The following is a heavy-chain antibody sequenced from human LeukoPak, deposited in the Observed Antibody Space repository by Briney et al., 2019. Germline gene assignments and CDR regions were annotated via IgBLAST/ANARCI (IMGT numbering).Heavy chain of an antibody. V-gene: IGHV4-34*01. Sequence: PSETLSLTCAVYGGSFSGYYWSWIRQPPGKGVEGIGEINHSGSTNYNPSLKSRVTISVDTSRNQFSLKLSSVTAADTAVYYCARGQGDSAKNGGRNFDYWGQGTLVTVSS. CDR2: INHSGST. CDR3: ARGQGDSAKNGGRNFDY. CDR1: GGSFSGYY. J-gene: IGHJ4*02. D-gene: IGHD4-23*01.